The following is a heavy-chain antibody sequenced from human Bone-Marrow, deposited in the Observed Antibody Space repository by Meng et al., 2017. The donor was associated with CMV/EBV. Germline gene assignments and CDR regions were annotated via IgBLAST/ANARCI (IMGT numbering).Heavy chain of an antibody. D-gene: IGHD6-13*01. CDR3: AKSLYSSSWGIFDY. V-gene: IGHV3-43*01. CDR2: ISWDGGST. CDR1: GFTFDDYT. Sequence: GESLKISCAGSGFTFDDYTMHWVRQAPGKGLEWVSLISWDGGSTYYADSVKGRFTISRDNSKNSLYLQMNSLRTEDTALYYCAKSLYSSSWGIFDYWGQGTLVTVSS. J-gene: IGHJ4*02.